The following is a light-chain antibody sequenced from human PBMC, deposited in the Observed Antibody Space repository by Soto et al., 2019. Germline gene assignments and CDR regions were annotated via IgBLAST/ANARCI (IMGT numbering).Light chain of an antibody. Sequence: DIQMTQSPSTLSASVGDRVTITCRASQSISSWLAWYQQKPGKAPKLLIYKTSSLESGVSSRFSGSGSGTEFAHTTGSLQPDDVETYYCQQYNSYPLTFGGGTTVEFK. CDR1: QSISSW. J-gene: IGKJ4*01. CDR3: QQYNSYPLT. CDR2: KTS. V-gene: IGKV1-5*03.